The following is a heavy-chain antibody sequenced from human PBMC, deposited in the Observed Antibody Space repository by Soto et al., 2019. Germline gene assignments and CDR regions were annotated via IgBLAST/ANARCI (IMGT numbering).Heavy chain of an antibody. D-gene: IGHD6-19*01. CDR2: IYYSGST. V-gene: IGHV4-59*01. CDR1: GGSISTYY. J-gene: IGHJ3*02. CDR3: ARGQWLELDVFDI. Sequence: PSETLSLTCTVSGGSISTYYWSWIRQPPGKGLEWIGYIYYSGSTNHNPSLKSRVTMSVDTSKNQFSLKLSSVTAADTAVYYCARGQWLELDVFDIWGQGTMVTVSS.